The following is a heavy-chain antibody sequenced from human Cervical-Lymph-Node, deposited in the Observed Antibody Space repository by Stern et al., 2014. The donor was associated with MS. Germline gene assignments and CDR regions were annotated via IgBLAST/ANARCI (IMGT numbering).Heavy chain of an antibody. D-gene: IGHD6-6*01. J-gene: IGHJ5*02. Sequence: VQLVESGAEVEKPGASVKVSCKASGYIFTDYYVHWVRQAPGQGLEWMGRINPKSGGTRYAQSFQGRFPLTRDTSITTAYMDLSRLTSDDPAVYYCTRALRIADRPSPGGHWFDPWGQGTLVIVSS. CDR3: TRALRIADRPSPGGHWFDP. V-gene: IGHV1-2*02. CDR1: GYIFTDYY. CDR2: INPKSGGT.